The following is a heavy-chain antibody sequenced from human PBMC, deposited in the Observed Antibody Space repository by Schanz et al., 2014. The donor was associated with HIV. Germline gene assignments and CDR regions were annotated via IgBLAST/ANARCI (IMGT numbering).Heavy chain of an antibody. V-gene: IGHV3-30*18. CDR1: GFKFNSYG. CDR3: AKDRNYYDSRYRGKGNYYYFYGMDV. CDR2: TSYDGTKK. J-gene: IGHJ6*02. Sequence: QEQLVESGGGVVQPGRSLRLSCVASGFKFNSYGMHWVRQAPGKGLEWVAVTSYDGTKKHYADSVKGRFTISRDNSKNTLYLQMKSLRAEDTAVYYCAKDRNYYDSRYRGKGNYYYFYGMDVWGQGTAVTVSS. D-gene: IGHD3-22*01.